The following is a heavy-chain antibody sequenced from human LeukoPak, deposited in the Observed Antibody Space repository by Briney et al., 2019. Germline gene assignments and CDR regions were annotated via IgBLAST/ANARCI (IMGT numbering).Heavy chain of an antibody. Sequence: GGSLRLSCAASGFTFSSYWMSWVRQAPGKGLEWVANIKQDGSEKYYVYSVKGRFTISRDNAKNSLYLQMNSLRAEDTAVYYCAREYGDYVVAFAFDIWGQGTMVTVSS. CDR1: GFTFSSYW. CDR2: IKQDGSEK. D-gene: IGHD4-17*01. CDR3: AREYGDYVVAFAFDI. J-gene: IGHJ3*02. V-gene: IGHV3-7*01.